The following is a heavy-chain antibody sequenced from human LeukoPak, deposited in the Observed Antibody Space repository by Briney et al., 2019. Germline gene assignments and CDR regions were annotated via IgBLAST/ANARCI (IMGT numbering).Heavy chain of an antibody. V-gene: IGHV3-30*02. CDR3: AKDGAIGYSYGYKVDY. CDR2: MPSGGSNE. Sequence: GGSLRLSCETSGFSFSKYGTYWVRQAPGKGLEWVAYMPSGGSNEYYGDSVKGRFTIYRDDSKNTLYLQMNGLRAEDTAVYYCAKDGAIGYSYGYKVDYWGQGTLVTVSS. CDR1: GFSFSKYG. D-gene: IGHD5-18*01. J-gene: IGHJ4*02.